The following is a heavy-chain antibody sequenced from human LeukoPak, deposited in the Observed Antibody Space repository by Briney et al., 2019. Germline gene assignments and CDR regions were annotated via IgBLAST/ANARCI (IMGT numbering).Heavy chain of an antibody. J-gene: IGHJ3*02. CDR3: ARDSPYYYDSSGYSAPLAFDI. CDR2: IYYSGST. CDR1: GGSISSYY. D-gene: IGHD3-22*01. V-gene: IGHV4-59*01. Sequence: ETSETLSLTCTVSGGSISSYYWSWIRQPPGKGLEWIGGIYYSGSTNYNPSLKSRVTISVDTSKNQFSLKLSSVTAADTAVYYCARDSPYYYDSSGYSAPLAFDIWGQGTMVTVSS.